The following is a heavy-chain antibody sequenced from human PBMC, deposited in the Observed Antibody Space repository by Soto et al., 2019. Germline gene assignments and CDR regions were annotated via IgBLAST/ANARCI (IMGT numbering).Heavy chain of an antibody. D-gene: IGHD3-9*01. J-gene: IGHJ6*02. CDR2: ISYDGSNK. CDR1: GFTFPRYS. CDR3: ARGTLRYFDWLGPNYYYGMDV. V-gene: IGHV3-30*03. Sequence: LRLSCAASGFTFPRYSMNWIRQAPGKGLEWVAVISYDGSNKYYADSVKGRFTISRDNSKNTLYLQMNSLRAEDTAVYYCARGTLRYFDWLGPNYYYGMDVWGQGTTVTVSS.